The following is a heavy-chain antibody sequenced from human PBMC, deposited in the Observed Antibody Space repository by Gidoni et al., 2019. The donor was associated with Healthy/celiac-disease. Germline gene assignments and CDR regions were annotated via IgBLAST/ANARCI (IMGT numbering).Heavy chain of an antibody. J-gene: IGHJ6*02. CDR3: ARGILITGTTVNYYYYGMDV. V-gene: IGHV1-8*01. CDR2: MNPNSGNT. D-gene: IGHD1-20*01. Sequence: QVQLVQSGAEVKKPGASVKVSCNASGYTFTSYDINWLRQATGQGLEWLGWMNPNSGNTGYAQKFQGRVTMTRNTSISTAYMELSSLRSEDTAVYYCARGILITGTTVNYYYYGMDVWGQGTTVTVSS. CDR1: GYTFTSYD.